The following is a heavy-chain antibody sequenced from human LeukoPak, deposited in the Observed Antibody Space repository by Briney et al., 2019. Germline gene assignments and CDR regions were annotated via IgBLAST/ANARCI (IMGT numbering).Heavy chain of an antibody. CDR1: GGSISSGDYY. J-gene: IGHJ4*02. Sequence: SQTLSLTCTVSGGSISSGDYYWSWIRQPPGKGMEWIGHSYYRGSTYYNPSLKSRVTISVATSKNQFSLKLSSVTAADTAVYYCARVGGYSGYELATVDYWGQGTLVTVSS. CDR3: ARVGGYSGYELATVDY. CDR2: SYYRGST. D-gene: IGHD5-12*01. V-gene: IGHV4-30-4*08.